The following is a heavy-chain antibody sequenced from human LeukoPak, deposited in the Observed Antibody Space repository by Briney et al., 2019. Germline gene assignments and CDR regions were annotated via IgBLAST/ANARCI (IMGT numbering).Heavy chain of an antibody. CDR3: ARAALSTRSRFDY. V-gene: IGHV1-2*02. CDR2: INPNSGGT. Sequence: ASVKVSCKASGYTFTGYYMHWVRQAPGQGLEWMGWINPNSGGTNYAQKFQGRVTMTRDTSISTAYMEPSRLRSDDTAVYYCARAALSTRSRFDYWGQGTLVTVSS. CDR1: GYTFTGYY. J-gene: IGHJ4*02.